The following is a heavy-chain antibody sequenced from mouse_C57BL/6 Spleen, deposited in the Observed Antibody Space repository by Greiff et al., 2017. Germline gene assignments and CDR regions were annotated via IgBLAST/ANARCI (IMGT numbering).Heavy chain of an antibody. J-gene: IGHJ1*03. CDR2: IYPGDGDT. V-gene: IGHV1-82*01. CDR3: ARSYYGSSFRWYFDV. D-gene: IGHD1-1*01. CDR1: GYAFSSSW. Sequence: VQLQQSGPELVKPGASVKISCKASGYAFSSSWMNWVKQRPGKGLEWIGRIYPGDGDTNYNGKFKGKATLTADKSSSTAYMQLSSLTSEDSAVYFCARSYYGSSFRWYFDVWGTGTTVTVSS.